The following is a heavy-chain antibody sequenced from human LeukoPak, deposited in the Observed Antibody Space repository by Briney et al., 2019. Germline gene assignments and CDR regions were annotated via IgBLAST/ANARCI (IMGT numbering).Heavy chain of an antibody. J-gene: IGHJ4*02. Sequence: GASVKVSCKASGYTFTSYYMHWVRQAPGQGLERMGIINPSGGSTSYAQKFQGRVTMTRDTSTSTVYMELSSLRSEDTAVYYCARVSTSNGGLKYWGQGTLVTVSS. CDR3: ARVSTSNGGLKY. CDR2: INPSGGST. V-gene: IGHV1-46*01. CDR1: GYTFTSYY. D-gene: IGHD2-8*01.